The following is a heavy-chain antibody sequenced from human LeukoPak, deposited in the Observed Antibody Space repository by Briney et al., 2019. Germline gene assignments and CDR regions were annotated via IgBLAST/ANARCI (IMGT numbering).Heavy chain of an antibody. D-gene: IGHD6-13*01. CDR1: GFTFDDYA. CDR2: ISWNSGSI. CDR3: AKDTRGFIASAGTLDY. V-gene: IGHV3-9*01. Sequence: GRSLRLPCAASGFTFDDYAMHWVRQAPGKGLEWVSGISWNSGSIGYADSVKGRFTISRDNAKNSLYLQMNSLRAEDTALYYCAKDTRGFIASAGTLDYWGQGTLVTVSS. J-gene: IGHJ4*02.